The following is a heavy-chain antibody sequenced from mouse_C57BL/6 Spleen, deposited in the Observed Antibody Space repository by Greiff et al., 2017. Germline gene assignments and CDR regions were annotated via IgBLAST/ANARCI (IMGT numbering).Heavy chain of an antibody. CDR2: INPNNGGT. CDR3: ARREVNSFAY. Sequence: EVQLQQSGPELVKPGASVKISCKASGYTFTDYYMNWVKQSHGKSLEWIGDINPNNGGTSYNQKFKGKATLTVDKSSSTAYMELRSLTSEDSAVYYCARREVNSFAYWGQGTLVTVSA. J-gene: IGHJ3*01. V-gene: IGHV1-26*01. CDR1: GYTFTDYY. D-gene: IGHD1-3*01.